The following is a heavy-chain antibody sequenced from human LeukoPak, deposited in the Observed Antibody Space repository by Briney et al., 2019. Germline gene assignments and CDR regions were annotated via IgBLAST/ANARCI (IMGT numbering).Heavy chain of an antibody. Sequence: SETLPLTCTVSGGSISSYYWSWIRQPPGKGLVWIGYIYYSGSTNYNPSLKSRVTISVDTSKNQFSLKMSSVTAADTAVYYCARHRKLRYFDWSWGQGTLVTVSS. D-gene: IGHD3-9*01. V-gene: IGHV4-59*08. CDR2: IYYSGST. CDR3: ARHRKLRYFDWS. CDR1: GGSISSYY. J-gene: IGHJ4*02.